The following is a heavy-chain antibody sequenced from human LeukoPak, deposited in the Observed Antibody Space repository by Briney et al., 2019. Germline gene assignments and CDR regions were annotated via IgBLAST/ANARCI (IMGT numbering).Heavy chain of an antibody. CDR3: ARENYWKFDY. D-gene: IGHD1-1*01. CDR2: IKQDGSGR. Sequence: GGSLRLSCAASGFTFNKFYMGWVRQAPGKGLEWVANIKQDGSGRSYVDSVKGRFTISRDNAKNSLYLQLDSLRAEDTAVYYCARENYWKFDYWGQGTLVTVSS. CDR1: GFTFNKFY. J-gene: IGHJ4*02. V-gene: IGHV3-7*05.